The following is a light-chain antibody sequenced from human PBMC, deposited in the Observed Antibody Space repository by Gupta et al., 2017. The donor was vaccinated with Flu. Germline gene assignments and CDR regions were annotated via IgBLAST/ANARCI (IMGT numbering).Light chain of an antibody. Sequence: GTLSLSPGERATLSCRASQGIDSSNLAWFQQRPGQAPRLLIYYASSRAPGIPDRFTGRGSGTDFTLIISRLEPEDFAVYFCHQYGSSPRTFGQGTKVEIK. J-gene: IGKJ1*01. CDR1: QGIDSSN. CDR3: HQYGSSPRT. V-gene: IGKV3-20*01. CDR2: YAS.